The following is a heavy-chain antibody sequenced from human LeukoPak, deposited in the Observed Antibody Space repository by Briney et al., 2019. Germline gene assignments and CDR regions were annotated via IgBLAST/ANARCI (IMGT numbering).Heavy chain of an antibody. CDR3: AREIPCYFDY. CDR1: GGSISSGGYY. J-gene: IGHJ4*02. Sequence: SQTLSLTCTVSGGSISSGGYYWSWIRQHPGKGLEWIGYIYYSGSTYYNPSLKSRVTISVDTSKNQFSLKLSSVTAADTAVYYCAREIPCYFDYWGQGTLVTVSS. V-gene: IGHV4-31*03. CDR2: IYYSGST.